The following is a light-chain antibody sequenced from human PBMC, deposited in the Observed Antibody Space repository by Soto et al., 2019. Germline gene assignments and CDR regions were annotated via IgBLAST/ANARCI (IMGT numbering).Light chain of an antibody. CDR1: SSNIGNNY. CDR2: DNN. Sequence: QSALTQLPSVSADPGQKVTISCSGSSSNIGNNYVSWYQQLPGTAPKLLIYDNNKRPSGIPDRFSGSKSGTSATLGITGLQTGDEADYYCGTWDSSLSAGYVFGTGTKVTAL. CDR3: GTWDSSLSAGYV. J-gene: IGLJ1*01. V-gene: IGLV1-51*01.